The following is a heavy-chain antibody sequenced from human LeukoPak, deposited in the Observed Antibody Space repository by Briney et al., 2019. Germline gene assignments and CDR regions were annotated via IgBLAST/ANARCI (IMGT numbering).Heavy chain of an antibody. CDR3: ARDRGARTPYYFDY. CDR1: GGSISSYY. Sequence: SETLSLTCTVSGGSISSYYWSRIRQPPGKGLEWIGYIYYSGSTNYNPSLKSRVTISVDTSKSQFSLKLSSVTAADTAVYYCARDRGARTPYYFDYWGQGTLVSVSS. V-gene: IGHV4-59*12. J-gene: IGHJ4*02. CDR2: IYYSGST. D-gene: IGHD2-2*01.